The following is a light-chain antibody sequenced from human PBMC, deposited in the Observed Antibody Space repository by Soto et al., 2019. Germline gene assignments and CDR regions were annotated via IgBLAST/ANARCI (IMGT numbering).Light chain of an antibody. CDR2: EGN. CDR1: SSDVGTYNL. V-gene: IGLV2-23*01. J-gene: IGLJ2*01. CDR3: CSYAPSRTLL. Sequence: QSVLTQPASVSGSPGESITISCTGTSSDVGTYNLVTWYQQHPGRVPKLILHEGNKRPSGVSSRFSASKSGNTASLTISGLQAEDEADYFCCSYAPSRTLLFGGGNKVTVL.